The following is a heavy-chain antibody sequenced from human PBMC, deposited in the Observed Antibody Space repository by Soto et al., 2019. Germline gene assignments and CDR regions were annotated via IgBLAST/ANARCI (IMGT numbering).Heavy chain of an antibody. Sequence: QVQLQESGPGLVKPSGTLSLTCAVSGCSISSSNWCNWVRQPPGKGLEWIGEIYHRGSTNYNPSLRSRVTISVDKSKNQFSLKMSSVTAADTAVYYCAREERTPLGRRYFDLWGRGTLDTVSS. V-gene: IGHV4-4*02. CDR1: GCSISSSNW. D-gene: IGHD1-26*01. CDR3: AREERTPLGRRYFDL. CDR2: IYHRGST. J-gene: IGHJ2*01.